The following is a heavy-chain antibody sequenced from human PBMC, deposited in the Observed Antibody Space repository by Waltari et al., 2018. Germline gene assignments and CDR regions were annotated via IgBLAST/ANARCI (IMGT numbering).Heavy chain of an antibody. Sequence: EVQLVESGGSLVQPGGSLRLSCATSGFSFSSSWMHWVRHSPGKGLVWVSRINSEGGGIGYADSVRGRFTVSRDNARNTLYLQMNSLRDEDTAVNYCAKLTPPEDYWGQGTLVTVSS. D-gene: IGHD7-27*01. CDR3: AKLTPPEDY. CDR1: GFSFSSSW. CDR2: INSEGGGI. J-gene: IGHJ4*02. V-gene: IGHV3-74*01.